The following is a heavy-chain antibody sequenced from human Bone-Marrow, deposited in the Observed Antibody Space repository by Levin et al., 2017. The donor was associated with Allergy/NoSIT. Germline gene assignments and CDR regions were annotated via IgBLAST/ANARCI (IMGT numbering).Heavy chain of an antibody. V-gene: IGHV4-39*01. J-gene: IGHJ4*02. CDR1: GGSITTFGSGNYY. CDR3: ARNRGWPHYFDH. D-gene: IGHD6-19*01. CDR2: IHHGGST. Sequence: MSSETLSLTCTVSGGSITTFGSGNYYWGWIRQPPGKGLEWIANIHHGGSTYFNPSLKSRVTISVDTSKNQFSLMMSGGTAADTALYYCARNRGWPHYFDHWGRGALVTVSS.